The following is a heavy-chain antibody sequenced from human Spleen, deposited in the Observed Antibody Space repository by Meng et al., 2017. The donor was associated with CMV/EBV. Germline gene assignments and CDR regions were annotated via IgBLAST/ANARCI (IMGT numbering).Heavy chain of an antibody. V-gene: IGHV4-34*01. D-gene: IGHD6-19*01. J-gene: IGHJ5*02. CDR1: GGSFSGYY. CDR3: ARGNSGREWFDP. CDR2: INHSGST. Sequence: QVQLQQGGAGLLKPSETLSLTCAVYGGSFSGYYWSWIRQPPGKGLEWIGEINHSGSTNYNPSLKSRVTISVDTSKNQFSLKLSSVTAADTAVYYCARGNSGREWFDPWGQGTLVTVSS.